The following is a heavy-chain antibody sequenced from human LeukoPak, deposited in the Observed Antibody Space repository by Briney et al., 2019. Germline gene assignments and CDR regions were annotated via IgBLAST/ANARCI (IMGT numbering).Heavy chain of an antibody. D-gene: IGHD2-2*01. Sequence: PGGSLNLSCAASGFTFSHYGMHWVRQAPGKGLEWVALIANDGSNKDYADSVKGRFTISRDNSKNTLYLQMNSLRAEDTAVYHCAKDGFCTTTYCYHNHFDTWGQGALVTVSS. CDR2: IANDGSNK. V-gene: IGHV3-30*18. J-gene: IGHJ4*02. CDR3: AKDGFCTTTYCYHNHFDT. CDR1: GFTFSHYG.